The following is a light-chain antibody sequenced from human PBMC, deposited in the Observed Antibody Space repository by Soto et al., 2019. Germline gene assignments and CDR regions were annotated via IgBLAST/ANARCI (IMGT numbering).Light chain of an antibody. CDR3: SSYTSSSTVV. V-gene: IGLV2-14*03. CDR1: SSDVGGYNY. J-gene: IGLJ2*01. Sequence: QSALTQPASVSGSPGQSITISCSVTSSDVGGYNYVSWYQHHPGKAPKLMIYDVSNRPSGVSNRFSGSKSGNTASLTISGLQPEDEADYYCSSYTSSSTVVFGGGTKLTVL. CDR2: DVS.